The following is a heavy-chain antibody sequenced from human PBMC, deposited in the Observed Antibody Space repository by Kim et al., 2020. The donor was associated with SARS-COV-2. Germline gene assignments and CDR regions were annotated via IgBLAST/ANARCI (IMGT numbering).Heavy chain of an antibody. CDR3: RAGGSGSYYTLDS. V-gene: IGHV3-49*02. J-gene: IGHJ4*02. D-gene: IGHD3-10*01. Sequence: YAASVKGRFTISRDDSKSIAYMQMNSLKTEDTAVYYCRAGGSGSYYTLDSWGQGTLVTVSS.